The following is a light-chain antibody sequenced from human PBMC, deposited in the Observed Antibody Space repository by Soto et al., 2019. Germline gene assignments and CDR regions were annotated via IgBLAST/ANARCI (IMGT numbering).Light chain of an antibody. CDR3: QQSYGSPLT. J-gene: IGKJ4*01. CDR1: QSISSY. V-gene: IGKV1-39*01. CDR2: AAS. Sequence: DIQMTQSPSSLSASVGDRVTITCRASQSISSYLNWYQQRPGKAPNNQIYAASRLQSGVPSRFSGSGSGTDFTLTISNLQPEDVATYYCQQSYGSPLTFGGGTKVEIK.